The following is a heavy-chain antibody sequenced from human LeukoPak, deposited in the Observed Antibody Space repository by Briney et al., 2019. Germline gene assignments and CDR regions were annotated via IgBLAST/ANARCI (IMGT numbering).Heavy chain of an antibody. CDR3: ARGTEVLRFLEWSETDY. CDR2: INPNSGGT. D-gene: IGHD3-3*01. V-gene: IGHV1-2*02. CDR1: GYTFTCHY. J-gene: IGHJ4*02. Sequence: SSVKVSCKASGYTFTCHYMHWVRQAPGQGLEWMGWINPNSGGTNYARKFQGRVTMTRDTSISTAYMELSRLRSDDTAVYYCARGTEVLRFLEWSETDYWGQGTLVTVSS.